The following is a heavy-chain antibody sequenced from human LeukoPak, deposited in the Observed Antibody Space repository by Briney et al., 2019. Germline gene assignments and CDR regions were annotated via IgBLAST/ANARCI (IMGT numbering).Heavy chain of an antibody. CDR2: IKQDGSET. D-gene: IGHD1-26*01. CDR3: TRDGTRGVADAFDI. Sequence: GGSLRLSCAASGFTLSRHWMYWVRQAPGKGLEWVANIKQDGSETFYVDSVKGRFTISRDNAKNSVYLQMDNLRAEDTAVYYCTRDGTRGVADAFDIWGQGTMVTVSS. V-gene: IGHV3-7*01. CDR1: GFTLSRHW. J-gene: IGHJ3*02.